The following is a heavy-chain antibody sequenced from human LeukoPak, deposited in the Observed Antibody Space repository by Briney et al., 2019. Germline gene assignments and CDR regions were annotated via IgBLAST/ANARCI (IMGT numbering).Heavy chain of an antibody. Sequence: GRSLRLSCAASGFTSSISPMHWVRQAPGKGLEWVAVIAYDGRYKYYADSVKGRLTISRDNSKSTLNLLMNSLRAEDTAVYYCASENDGFDIWGPGTVVTVSS. J-gene: IGHJ3*02. CDR1: GFTSSISP. CDR3: ASENDGFDI. CDR2: IAYDGRYK. V-gene: IGHV3-30*04.